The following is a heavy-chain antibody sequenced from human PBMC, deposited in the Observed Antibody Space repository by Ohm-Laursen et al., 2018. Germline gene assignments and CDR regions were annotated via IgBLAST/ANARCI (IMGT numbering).Heavy chain of an antibody. CDR3: ARAPRDYYDSSGYGIYRRYFDL. J-gene: IGHJ2*01. CDR1: NAAMNSYT. CDR2: IYTSGST. D-gene: IGHD3-22*01. Sequence: TLSLTCNVSNAAMNSYTWNWIRQPAGKGLEWIGRIYTSGSTNYNPSLKSRVTMSVDTSKNQFSLKLSSVTAADTAVYYCARAPRDYYDSSGYGIYRRYFDLWGRGTLVTVSS. V-gene: IGHV4-4*07.